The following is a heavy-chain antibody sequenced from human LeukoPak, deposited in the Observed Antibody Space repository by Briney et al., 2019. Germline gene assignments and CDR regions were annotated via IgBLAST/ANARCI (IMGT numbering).Heavy chain of an antibody. D-gene: IGHD3-22*01. CDR1: GFSLSTSGMC. J-gene: IGHJ4*02. CDR3: ARERSYDSSPFDY. V-gene: IGHV2-70*11. CDR2: IDWDDDK. Sequence: TASGPTLVNPTQTLTLTCTFSGFSLSTSGMCVSWIRQPPVKALEWLARIDWDDDKYYSTSLTTRLTISKDTSKNQVVLTMTNMDPVDTATYYCARERSYDSSPFDYWGQGTLVTVSS.